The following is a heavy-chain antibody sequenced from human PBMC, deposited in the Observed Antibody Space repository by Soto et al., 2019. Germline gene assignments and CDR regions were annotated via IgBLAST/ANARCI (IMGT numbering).Heavy chain of an antibody. CDR2: TYHGGST. D-gene: IGHD3-16*01. Sequence: QLQLQESGSGLVKPSQTLSLTCTVSGDSISSGAYSWSWIRQPPGKGLEWTGCTYHGGSTYYSPSLKGPVTMSVDRSKHQFSLNLSSVAAADTAVYYCASGGSYLNWFDAWGQGTLVTVSS. J-gene: IGHJ5*02. CDR3: ASGGSYLNWFDA. CDR1: GDSISSGAYS. V-gene: IGHV4-30-2*01.